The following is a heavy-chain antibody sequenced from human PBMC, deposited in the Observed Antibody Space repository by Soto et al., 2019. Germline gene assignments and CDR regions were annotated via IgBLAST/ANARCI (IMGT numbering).Heavy chain of an antibody. D-gene: IGHD6-19*01. CDR1: GYTFTSYG. CDR3: ATDRREWLVEKAFDI. CDR2: ISANNGNT. Sequence: GASVKVSCKASGYTFTSYGMNWVRQAPGQGLEWMGWISANNGNTNYAQKLQGRVTMTTDTSTSTAYMELRSLRSDDTAVYYCATDRREWLVEKAFDIWGQGTMVTVSS. V-gene: IGHV1-18*01. J-gene: IGHJ3*02.